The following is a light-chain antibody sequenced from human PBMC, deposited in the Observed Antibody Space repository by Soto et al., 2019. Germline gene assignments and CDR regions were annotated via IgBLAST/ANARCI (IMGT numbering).Light chain of an antibody. CDR3: QQYNSQWT. CDR1: QSISSW. V-gene: IGKV1-5*03. J-gene: IGKJ1*01. Sequence: IRMTQSPSSFSASPGDRVTITCRASQSISSWLAWYQQKPGKAPKLLIYKASTLESGVPSRFSGGGFETEFTLTISSLQPDDFATYYCQQYNSQWTFGQGTKVDIK. CDR2: KAS.